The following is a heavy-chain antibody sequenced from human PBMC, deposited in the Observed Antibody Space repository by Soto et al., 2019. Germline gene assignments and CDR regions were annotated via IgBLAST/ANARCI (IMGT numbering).Heavy chain of an antibody. CDR2: ISAYNGNT. CDR1: GYTFTSYG. Sequence: QVQLVQSGAEVKKPGASVKVSCKASGYTFTSYGISWVRQAPGQGLEWMGWISAYNGNTNYAQKLQGRVTMTTDTSXSXXYMELRSLRSDDTAVYYCARGQGHPRRPDYWYFDLWGRGTLVTVSS. J-gene: IGHJ2*01. V-gene: IGHV1-18*01. CDR3: ARGQGHPRRPDYWYFDL.